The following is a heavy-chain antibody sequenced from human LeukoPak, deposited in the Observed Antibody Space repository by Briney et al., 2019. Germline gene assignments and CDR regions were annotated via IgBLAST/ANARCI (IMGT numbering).Heavy chain of an antibody. Sequence: GGSLRLSCAASGFTFSIYSMNWFRQAPGKGLEWVSFISGSSSYIFYADSVKGRFTISRDNAKNSLYLQMNSLRAEDTALYYCARGKYYYYMDVWGKGTTVTVSS. J-gene: IGHJ6*03. CDR3: ARGKYYYYMDV. V-gene: IGHV3-21*04. CDR1: GFTFSIYS. CDR2: ISGSSSYI.